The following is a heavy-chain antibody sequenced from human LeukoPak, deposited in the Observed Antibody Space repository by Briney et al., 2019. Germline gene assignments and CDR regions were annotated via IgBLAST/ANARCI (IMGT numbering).Heavy chain of an antibody. CDR2: VYYTENT. J-gene: IGHJ5*02. CDR1: GGSISSFY. D-gene: IGHD2-2*01. Sequence: KTSETLSLTCSVSGGSISSFYWSWIRQPPGKGLEWIGYVYYTENTNYNPSLKGRVTVSLDMSKNQFSLNLTSVTAAVTAVYYCAGESLAAANWFDPWGPGTQVTVSS. CDR3: AGESLAAANWFDP. V-gene: IGHV4-59*01.